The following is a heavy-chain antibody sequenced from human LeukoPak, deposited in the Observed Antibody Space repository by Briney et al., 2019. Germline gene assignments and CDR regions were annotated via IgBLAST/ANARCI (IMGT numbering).Heavy chain of an antibody. D-gene: IGHD7-27*01. Sequence: GGSLRLSCAASGFTFSSYTMSWVRQAPGKGLEWVSTITTSDGNTYYADSVKGRFTVPRDNSKNTLYLQMNSLRAEDTAVYYCAKDGGLWVSAHWGDSWGRGTLVTVSS. CDR2: ITTSDGNT. CDR3: AKDGGLWVSAHWGDS. CDR1: GFTFSSYT. J-gene: IGHJ4*02. V-gene: IGHV3-23*01.